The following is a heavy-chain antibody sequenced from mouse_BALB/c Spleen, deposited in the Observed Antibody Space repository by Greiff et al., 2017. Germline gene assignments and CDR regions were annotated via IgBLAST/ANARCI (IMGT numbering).Heavy chain of an antibody. Sequence: DLVKPGASVKLSCKASGYTFTSYWINWIKQRPGQGLEWIGRIAPGSGSTYYNEMFKGKATLTVDTSSSTAYIQLSSLSSEDSAVYFCARGYGSSQFAYWGQGTLVTVSA. J-gene: IGHJ3*01. V-gene: IGHV1S41*01. D-gene: IGHD1-1*01. CDR1: GYTFTSYW. CDR3: ARGYGSSQFAY. CDR2: IAPGSGST.